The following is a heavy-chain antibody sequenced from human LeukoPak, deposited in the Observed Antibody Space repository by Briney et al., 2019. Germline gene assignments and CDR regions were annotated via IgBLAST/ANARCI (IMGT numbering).Heavy chain of an antibody. J-gene: IGHJ4*02. Sequence: PSETLSLTCTVSGGSISSYYWSWIRQPPGKGLGWIGYIYYSGSTNYNPSLKSRVTISVDTSKNQFSLKLSSVTAADTAVYYCAREDWNYYFDYWGQGTLVTVSS. CDR2: IYYSGST. V-gene: IGHV4-59*01. D-gene: IGHD1-7*01. CDR1: GGSISSYY. CDR3: AREDWNYYFDY.